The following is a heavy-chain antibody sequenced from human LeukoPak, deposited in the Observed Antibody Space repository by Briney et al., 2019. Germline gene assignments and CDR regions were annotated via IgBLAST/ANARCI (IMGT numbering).Heavy chain of an antibody. D-gene: IGHD1-14*01. J-gene: IGHJ3*02. CDR1: GGSISSYY. CDR2: IYYSGST. Sequence: SETLSLTCTVSGGSISSYYWSWIRQPPGKGLEWIGYIYYSGSTSYNPSLKSRVTISVDTSKNQFSLKLSSVTAADTAVYYCARPALVSGGAFDIWGQGTMVTVSS. CDR3: ARPALVSGGAFDI. V-gene: IGHV4-59*08.